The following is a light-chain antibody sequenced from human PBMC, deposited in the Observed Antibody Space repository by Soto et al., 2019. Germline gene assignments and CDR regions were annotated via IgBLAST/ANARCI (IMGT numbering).Light chain of an antibody. CDR1: QGISNW. Sequence: DIQMTQSPSSVSASVGDRVTITCRASQGISNWLAWYQQQPGRAPKLLIYGAYTLQTGVPSRFSGGGSGTHFTLIISSLQPEDFATYYCQQTNTFFPLTFGGGPGWRSN. CDR3: QQTNTFFPLT. V-gene: IGKV1-12*01. CDR2: GAY. J-gene: IGKJ4*01.